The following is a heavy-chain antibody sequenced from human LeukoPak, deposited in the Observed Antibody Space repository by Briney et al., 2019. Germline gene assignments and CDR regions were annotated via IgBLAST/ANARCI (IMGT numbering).Heavy chain of an antibody. CDR3: ARGSEVGASTKRAFDY. V-gene: IGHV1-2*02. D-gene: IGHD1-26*01. J-gene: IGHJ4*02. CDR1: GYTFTDYY. Sequence: ASVKVSCKASGYTFTDYYIHWVRQAPGQGLEWMGWINPKNGDTGYAQKFQGRVTLTRDTSISTAYMELSRLRSDDTAVYDCARGSEVGASTKRAFDYWGQGALVTVSS. CDR2: INPKNGDT.